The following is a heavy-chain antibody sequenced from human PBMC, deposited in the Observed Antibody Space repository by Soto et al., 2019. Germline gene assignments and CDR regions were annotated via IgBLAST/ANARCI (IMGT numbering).Heavy chain of an antibody. Sequence: QVHLVQSGAEVKKPGASVKVSCKGSGYTFTSYGITWVRQAPGQGLEWMGWISAHNGNTNYAQKLQGRVTVTRDTSTSTAYMELRSLRYEDTAVYYCARGRYGDYWGQGALVTVSS. CDR1: GYTFTSYG. V-gene: IGHV1-18*01. CDR3: ARGRYGDY. CDR2: ISAHNGNT. J-gene: IGHJ4*02. D-gene: IGHD1-1*01.